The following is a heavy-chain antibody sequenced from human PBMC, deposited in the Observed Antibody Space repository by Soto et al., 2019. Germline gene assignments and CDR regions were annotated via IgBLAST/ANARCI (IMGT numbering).Heavy chain of an antibody. D-gene: IGHD3-22*01. J-gene: IGHJ4*02. CDR3: ARDFGGKRSYYDSSTYEYYFDY. Sequence: ASVKVSCKASGYTFTSYGISWVRQAPGQGLEWMGWISTYNGNTKYAQKLQGRVTMTTDTSTSKVYMELRSLRSDDTAVYYCARDFGGKRSYYDSSTYEYYFDYWGQGTLVTVSS. CDR2: ISTYNGNT. V-gene: IGHV1-18*01. CDR1: GYTFTSYG.